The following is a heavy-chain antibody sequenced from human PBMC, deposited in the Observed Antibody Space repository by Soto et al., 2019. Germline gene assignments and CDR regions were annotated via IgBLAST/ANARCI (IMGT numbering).Heavy chain of an antibody. CDR1: GGSISNFY. CDR2: ISYSGST. CDR3: ARDLRGYSYGYDAFDI. Sequence: GTLSLTCTVSGGSISNFYWSWIRQPPGKGLEWMGYISYSGSTNYNPSLKSRITISVDTSKNQFSLKLTSVTAADAAVYYCARDLRGYSYGYDAFDIWGQGTMVTVSS. J-gene: IGHJ3*02. D-gene: IGHD5-18*01. V-gene: IGHV4-59*01.